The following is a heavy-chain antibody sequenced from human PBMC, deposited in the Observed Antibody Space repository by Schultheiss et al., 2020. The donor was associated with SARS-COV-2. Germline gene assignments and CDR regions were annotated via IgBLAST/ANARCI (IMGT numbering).Heavy chain of an antibody. V-gene: IGHV3-15*01. D-gene: IGHD6-19*01. CDR3: TRVPGIAVAGADY. J-gene: IGHJ4*02. Sequence: GGSLRLSCAASGFTLSNAWMSWVRQAPGKGLEWVGRIKSKTDGGTTEYAASVKGRFTISRDDSKSIAYLQMNSLKTEDTAVYYCTRVPGIAVAGADYWGQGTLVTVSS. CDR1: GFTLSNAW. CDR2: IKSKTDGGTT.